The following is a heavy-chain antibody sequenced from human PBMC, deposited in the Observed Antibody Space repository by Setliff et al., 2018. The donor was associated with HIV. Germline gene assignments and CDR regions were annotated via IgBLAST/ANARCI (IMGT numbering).Heavy chain of an antibody. Sequence: SETLSLTCTVSGGSISSYFWSWVRQPPGKGLEWIGYIYYSGSTNYNPSLKSRVTMSVNTFKNQFSLKLSSVTAADTAVYYCARIYDYGSYYFDYWGQGTLVTVSS. CDR2: IYYSGST. V-gene: IGHV4-59*01. D-gene: IGHD4-17*01. CDR1: GGSISSYF. CDR3: ARIYDYGSYYFDY. J-gene: IGHJ4*02.